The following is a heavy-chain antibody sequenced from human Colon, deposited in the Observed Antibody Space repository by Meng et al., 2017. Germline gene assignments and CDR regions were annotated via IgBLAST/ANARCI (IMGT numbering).Heavy chain of an antibody. CDR1: GGSISGDGYY. D-gene: IGHD3-10*01. Sequence: QLQLQESGPVLSKPSQTLSPRCVVSGGSISGDGYYWSWIRQHPGKGLEWIGYVHDSGDTYYKSSLKSRITISIDTSENQFSLKLKSVTAADTAVYYCARDPSNRGAFFDPWGQGTLVTVSS. J-gene: IGHJ5*02. V-gene: IGHV4-31*11. CDR2: VHDSGDT. CDR3: ARDPSNRGAFFDP.